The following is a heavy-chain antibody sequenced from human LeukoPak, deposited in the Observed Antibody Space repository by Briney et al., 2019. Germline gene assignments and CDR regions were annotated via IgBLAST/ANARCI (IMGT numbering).Heavy chain of an antibody. CDR2: ITGSGGST. CDR3: ARGRGLIIPLDY. CDR1: GFTFSSYA. J-gene: IGHJ4*02. V-gene: IGHV3-23*01. Sequence: PGGSLRLSCAASGFTFSSYAMNWVRQAQGKGLEWVSGITGSGGSTYNADSVKGRFTISRDNSKNTLYLQMNSLRAEDTAVYYCARGRGLIIPLDYWGQGTLVTVSS. D-gene: IGHD3-10*01.